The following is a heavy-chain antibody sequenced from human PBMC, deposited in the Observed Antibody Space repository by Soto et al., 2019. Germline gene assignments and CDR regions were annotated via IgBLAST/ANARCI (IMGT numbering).Heavy chain of an antibody. CDR1: GGTFSSYA. D-gene: IGHD2-21*02. J-gene: IGHJ4*02. V-gene: IGHV1-69*13. CDR3: ARDASRGGNSGFDY. Sequence: SVKVSCKASGGTFSSYAISWVRQAPGQGLEWMGGIIPIFGSANYAQKFQGRVTITADESTSTAYMELSSLRSEDTAVYYCARDASRGGNSGFDYWGQGTLVTVSS. CDR2: IIPIFGSA.